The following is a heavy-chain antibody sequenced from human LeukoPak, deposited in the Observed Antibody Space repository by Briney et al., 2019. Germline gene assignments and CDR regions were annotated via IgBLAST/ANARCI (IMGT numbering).Heavy chain of an antibody. CDR1: GFTFSSYA. V-gene: IGHV3-23*01. CDR3: AKAPLYDFWSGYYPDY. CDR2: ISGSGGST. Sequence: QAGGSLRLSCAASGFTFSSYAMSWVRQAPGKGLEWVSAISGSGGSTYYADSVKGRFTISRDNSKNTLYLQMNSLRAEDTAVYYCAKAPLYDFWSGYYPDYWGQGTLVTVSS. J-gene: IGHJ4*02. D-gene: IGHD3-3*01.